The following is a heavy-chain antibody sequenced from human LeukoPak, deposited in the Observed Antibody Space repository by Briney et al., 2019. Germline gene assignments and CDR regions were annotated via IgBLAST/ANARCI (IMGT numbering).Heavy chain of an antibody. CDR3: ARDLNSYSSSWYSTYYYYYYMDV. CDR1: GYTFTSYG. J-gene: IGHJ6*03. Sequence: ASVEVSCKASGYTFTSYGISWVRQATGQGLEWMGWISAYNGNMTTDTSTSTAYMELRSLRSDDTAVYYCARDLNSYSSSWYSTYYYYYYMDVWGKGTTVTVSS. CDR2: ISAYNGN. D-gene: IGHD6-13*01. V-gene: IGHV1-18*01.